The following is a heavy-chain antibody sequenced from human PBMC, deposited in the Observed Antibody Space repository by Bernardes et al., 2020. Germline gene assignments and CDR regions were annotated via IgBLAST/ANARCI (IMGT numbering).Heavy chain of an antibody. J-gene: IGHJ6*02. CDR1: GGTFSSYA. D-gene: IGHD4-17*01. Sequence: SVKVSCKASGGTFSSYAISWVRQAPGQGLEWMGGIIPIFGTANYAQKFQGRVTITADESTSTAYMELSSLRSEDTAVYYCARVPGLFTGDPRGGMDVWGQGTTVTVSS. CDR3: ARVPGLFTGDPRGGMDV. CDR2: IIPIFGTA. V-gene: IGHV1-69*13.